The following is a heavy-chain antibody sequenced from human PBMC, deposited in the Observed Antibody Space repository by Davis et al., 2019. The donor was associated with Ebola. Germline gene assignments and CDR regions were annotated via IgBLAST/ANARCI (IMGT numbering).Heavy chain of an antibody. V-gene: IGHV1-18*04. Sequence: ASVKVSCKASGYTFTSYGITWVRQAPGQGLEWMGWINPHNGNTNYAQNVQGRVTMTTDTSTSTAYMEVGSLRSGDTAVYYCARDGGVAVAGDDYWGQGTLVTVSS. J-gene: IGHJ4*02. CDR2: INPHNGNT. D-gene: IGHD6-19*01. CDR1: GYTFTSYG. CDR3: ARDGGVAVAGDDY.